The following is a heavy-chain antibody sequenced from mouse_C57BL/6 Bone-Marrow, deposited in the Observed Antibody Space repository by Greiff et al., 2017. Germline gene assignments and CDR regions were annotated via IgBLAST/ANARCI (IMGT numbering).Heavy chain of an antibody. J-gene: IGHJ2*01. Sequence: VQLQQSGPELVKPGASVKISCKASGYAFSSSWMNWVKQRPGKGLEWIGRIYPGDGDTNYNGKFKGKATLTADKSSSTAYMQLSSLTSEDSAVYFCARGRDLDFDYGGQGTTLTVSS. CDR3: ARGRDLDFDY. CDR2: IYPGDGDT. V-gene: IGHV1-82*01. CDR1: GYAFSSSW.